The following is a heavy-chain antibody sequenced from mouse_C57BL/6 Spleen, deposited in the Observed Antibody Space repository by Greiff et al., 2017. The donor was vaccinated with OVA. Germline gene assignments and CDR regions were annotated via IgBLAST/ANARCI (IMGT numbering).Heavy chain of an antibody. CDR3: AREGDYGSSLYWYFDV. Sequence: EVMLVESGGGLVKPGGSLKLSCAASGFTFSSYAMSWVRQTPEKRLEWVATISDGGSYTYYPDNVKGRFTISRDNAKNNLYLQMSHLKSEDTAMYYCAREGDYGSSLYWYFDVWGTGTTVTVSS. D-gene: IGHD1-1*01. V-gene: IGHV5-4*01. CDR2: ISDGGSYT. J-gene: IGHJ1*03. CDR1: GFTFSSYA.